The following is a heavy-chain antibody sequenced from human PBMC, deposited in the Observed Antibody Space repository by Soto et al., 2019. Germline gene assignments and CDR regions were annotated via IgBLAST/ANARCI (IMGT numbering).Heavy chain of an antibody. J-gene: IGHJ4*02. V-gene: IGHV5-51*03. CDR2: IYPGDADT. D-gene: IGHD3-10*01. CDR3: ARLARYGSGSSGLGY. CDR1: GYSFTSYW. Sequence: EVQLVQSGAEVKKPGESLKISCKGSGYSFTSYWLGWVRQMPGKGLEWMGIIYPGDADTRYSPSFQGQVTISADKSISTAYLQWSSLKASDTAMYYCARLARYGSGSSGLGYWGQGTLVTVSS.